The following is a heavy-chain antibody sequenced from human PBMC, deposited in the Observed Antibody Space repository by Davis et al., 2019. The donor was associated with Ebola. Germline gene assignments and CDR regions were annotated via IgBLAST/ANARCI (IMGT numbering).Heavy chain of an antibody. Sequence: ASVKVPCKASGYTFSSYDINWVRQATGQGLEWMGWMNPDSGNTGYAQKFQGRVTMTRNTSISTAYMELSSLRSEDTAVYYCARGRDNWNYADMDVWGEGTTVTVSS. V-gene: IGHV1-8*01. J-gene: IGHJ6*03. CDR2: MNPDSGNT. CDR1: GYTFSSYD. D-gene: IGHD1-7*01. CDR3: ARGRDNWNYADMDV.